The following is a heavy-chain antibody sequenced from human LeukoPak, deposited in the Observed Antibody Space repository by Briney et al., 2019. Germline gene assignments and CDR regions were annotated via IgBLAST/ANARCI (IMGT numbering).Heavy chain of an antibody. J-gene: IGHJ6*03. CDR2: MNPNSGNT. CDR1: GYTFTSYD. Sequence: ASVKVSCKASGYTFTSYDINWVRQATGQGLEWMGWMNPNSGNTGYAQKFQGRVTMTRNTSISTAYMELSSLRSEDTAVYYCARTSSSWYSYYYYDMDVWGKGTTVTVSS. CDR3: ARTSSSWYSYYYYDMDV. V-gene: IGHV1-8*01. D-gene: IGHD6-13*01.